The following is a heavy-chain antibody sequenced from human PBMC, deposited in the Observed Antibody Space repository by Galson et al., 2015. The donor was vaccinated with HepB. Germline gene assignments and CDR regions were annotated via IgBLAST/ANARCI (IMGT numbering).Heavy chain of an antibody. J-gene: IGHJ3*02. CDR1: GYSLTSYW. Sequence: QSGAEVKKPGESLKISCKGSGYSLTSYWIGWVRQMPGKGLEWMGIIYPGDSDTRYSPSFQGQVTISADKSISTAYLQWSSLKASDTAMYYCARHDSVNGAAAYDAFDIWGQGTMVTVSS. V-gene: IGHV5-51*01. D-gene: IGHD6-13*01. CDR2: IYPGDSDT. CDR3: ARHDSVNGAAAYDAFDI.